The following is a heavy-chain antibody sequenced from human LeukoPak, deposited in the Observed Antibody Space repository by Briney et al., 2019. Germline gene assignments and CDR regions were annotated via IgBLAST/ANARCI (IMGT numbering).Heavy chain of an antibody. V-gene: IGHV1-69*13. CDR2: IIPIFGTA. D-gene: IGHD6-13*01. CDR3: ARGRQLVESFDY. Sequence: ASVKVSCKASGGTFSSYAISWVRQAPGQGLEWMGGIIPIFGTANYAQKFQGRVTITADESTSTAYMELSSLRSEDTAVYYCARGRQLVESFDYWGQGTLVTVSS. CDR1: GGTFSSYA. J-gene: IGHJ4*02.